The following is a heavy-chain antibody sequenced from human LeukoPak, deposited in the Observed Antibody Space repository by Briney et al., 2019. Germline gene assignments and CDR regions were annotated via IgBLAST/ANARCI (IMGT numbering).Heavy chain of an antibody. CDR2: IYSGGAT. CDR1: GFTVSTNY. Sequence: PGGSLRLSCAASGFTVSTNYMSWVRQAPGKGLEWLSVIYSGGATYYTDSVKGRFTISRDNSRNTLYLQVDSPRAEDTAVYYCARDRGKGACADYWGQGTLVTVSS. J-gene: IGHJ4*02. V-gene: IGHV3-66*01. CDR3: ARDRGKGACADY.